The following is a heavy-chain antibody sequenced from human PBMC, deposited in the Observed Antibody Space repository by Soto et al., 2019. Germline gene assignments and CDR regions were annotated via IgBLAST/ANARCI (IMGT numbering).Heavy chain of an antibody. J-gene: IGHJ6*02. CDR1: GGSISSGGYY. V-gene: IGHV4-31*03. D-gene: IGHD2-2*01. CDR2: IYYSGST. Sequence: SETLSLTCTVSGGSISSGGYYWSWIRQHPGKGLEWIGYIYYSGSTYYNPSLKSRVTISVDTSKNQFSLKLSSVTAADTAVYYCARGHRYCSSTSCDPYYGMDVWGQGTTVTVSS. CDR3: ARGHRYCSSTSCDPYYGMDV.